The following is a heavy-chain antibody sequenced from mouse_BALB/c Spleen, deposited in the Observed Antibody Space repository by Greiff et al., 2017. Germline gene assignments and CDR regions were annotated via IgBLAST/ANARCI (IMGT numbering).Heavy chain of an antibody. V-gene: IGHV5-12-2*01. CDR3: ARHGYYAMDY. J-gene: IGHJ4*01. CDR1: GFTFSSYT. CDR2: ISNGGGST. Sequence: EVNVVESGGGLVQPGGSLKLSCAASGFTFSSYTMSWVRQTPEKRLEWVAYISNGGGSTYYPDTVKGRFTISRDNAKNTLYLQMSSLKSEDTAMYYCARHGYYAMDYWGQGTSVTVSS.